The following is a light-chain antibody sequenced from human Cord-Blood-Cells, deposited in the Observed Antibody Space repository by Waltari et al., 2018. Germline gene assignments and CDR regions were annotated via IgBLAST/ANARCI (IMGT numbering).Light chain of an antibody. Sequence: QSALTQPASVSGSPGQSITISCTGTSSDVGGYNYVSWYQQHPGKAPKLMIYEVSNRPSGGSNRVSGSKSGNTDSLTISGLQAEDEADYYCSSYTSSSTYVVFGGGTKLTVL. V-gene: IGLV2-14*01. J-gene: IGLJ2*01. CDR3: SSYTSSSTYVV. CDR2: EVS. CDR1: SSDVGGYNY.